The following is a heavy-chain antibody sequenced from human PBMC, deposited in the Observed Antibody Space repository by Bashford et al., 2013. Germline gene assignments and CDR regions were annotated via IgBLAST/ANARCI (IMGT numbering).Heavy chain of an antibody. Sequence: ASVKVSCKASGYTFTSYDINWVRQATGQGLEWMGWMNTNSGNTGYAQKFQGRVTLTRNTSISRAYMELSSLRSEDTAVYYCARDRVPADNYYYYGMDVWGQGTTVTVSS. CDR2: MNTNSGNT. CDR3: ARDRVPADNYYYYGMDV. CDR1: GYTFTSYD. V-gene: IGHV1-8*01. D-gene: IGHD2-2*01. J-gene: IGHJ6*02.